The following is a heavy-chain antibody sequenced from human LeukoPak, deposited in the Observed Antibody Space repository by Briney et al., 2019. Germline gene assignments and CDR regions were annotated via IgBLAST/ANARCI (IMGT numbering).Heavy chain of an antibody. CDR3: AKPNYGSGSYYQPNDY. D-gene: IGHD3-10*01. V-gene: IGHV3-23*01. J-gene: IGHJ4*02. CDR1: GFTFNNYA. CDR2: IGSNAGDT. Sequence: GGSLRLSCAASGFTFNNYAMSWVRQAPGKGLEWVSAIGSNAGDTKYADSVKGRFTISRDNSKNTLYLQMNSLRAEDTAVYYCAKPNYGSGSYYQPNDYWGQGTLVTVSS.